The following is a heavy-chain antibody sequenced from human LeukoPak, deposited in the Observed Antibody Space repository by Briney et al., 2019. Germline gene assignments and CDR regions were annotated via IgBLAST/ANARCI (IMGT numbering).Heavy chain of an antibody. CDR2: IYYSGST. D-gene: IGHD2-21*02. CDR3: AREPCGGDCYSGYFDY. Sequence: VKPSETLSHTCTVSGGSISSYYWSWIRQPPGKGLEWIGYIYYSGSTNYNPSLKSRVTISVDTSKNQFSLKLSSVTAADTAVYYCAREPCGGDCYSGYFDYWGQGTLVTVSS. J-gene: IGHJ4*02. CDR1: GGSISSYY. V-gene: IGHV4-59*01.